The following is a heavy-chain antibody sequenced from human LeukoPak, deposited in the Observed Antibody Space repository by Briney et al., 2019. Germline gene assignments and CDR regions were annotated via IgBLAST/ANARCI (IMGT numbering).Heavy chain of an antibody. CDR3: ARAFGELFPEYFQH. CDR2: ISSSGSTI. Sequence: GGSLRLSCAASGFTFSDYYMSWIRQAPGKGLEWVSYISSSGSTIYYADSVKGRFTISRDNAKDSLYLQMNSLRAEDTAVYYCARAFGELFPEYFQHWGQGTLVTVSS. V-gene: IGHV3-11*01. CDR1: GFTFSDYY. J-gene: IGHJ1*01. D-gene: IGHD3-10*01.